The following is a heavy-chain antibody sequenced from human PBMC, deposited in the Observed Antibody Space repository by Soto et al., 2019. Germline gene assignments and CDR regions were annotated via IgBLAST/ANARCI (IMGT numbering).Heavy chain of an antibody. CDR3: AKIDGISCYLPYDD. Sequence: GGSLRLSCARSGFVVSTYHMNWVRQATGKGLEWVDNIKEDGSEKKYLDSVKGRFTISRDNSKKSLYPQMNSLRVEDTAVYYCAKIDGISCYLPYDDWGQGTLVTVSS. D-gene: IGHD2-15*01. CDR1: GFVVSTYH. J-gene: IGHJ4*02. V-gene: IGHV3-7*02. CDR2: IKEDGSEK.